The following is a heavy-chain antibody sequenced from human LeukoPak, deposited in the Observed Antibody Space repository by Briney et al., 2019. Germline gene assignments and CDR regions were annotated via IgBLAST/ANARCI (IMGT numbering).Heavy chain of an antibody. J-gene: IGHJ6*03. CDR3: ARGRSSTSCPYYYYYYMDV. V-gene: IGHV3-48*04. Sequence: PGGSLRLSCAASGFTFSSYSMNWVRQAPGKGLEWVSYISSSSSTIYYADSVKGRFTISRDNAKNSLYLQMNSLRAEDTAVYYCARGRSSTSCPYYYYYYMDVWGKGTTVTVSS. CDR1: GFTFSSYS. CDR2: ISSSSSTI. D-gene: IGHD2-2*01.